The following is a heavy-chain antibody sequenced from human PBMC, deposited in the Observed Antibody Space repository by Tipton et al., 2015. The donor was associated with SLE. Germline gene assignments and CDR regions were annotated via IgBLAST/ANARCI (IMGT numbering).Heavy chain of an antibody. CDR3: ARDRITIFGVVLDL. D-gene: IGHD3-3*01. Sequence: TLSLTCTVSGVSISSHYWSWIRQPPGKGLEWIGYIYYSGSTNYNPSLKSRVTISVDTSKNQFSLKLSSVTAADTAVYYCARDRITIFGVVLDLWGRGTLVTVSS. CDR2: IYYSGST. J-gene: IGHJ2*01. CDR1: GVSISSHY. V-gene: IGHV4-59*11.